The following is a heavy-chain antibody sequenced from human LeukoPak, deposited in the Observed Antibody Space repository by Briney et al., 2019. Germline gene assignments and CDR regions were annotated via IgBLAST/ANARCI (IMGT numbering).Heavy chain of an antibody. V-gene: IGHV4-30-4*07. CDR2: IYYSGST. D-gene: IGHD3-9*01. CDR1: GGSISSGGYS. CDR3: ARHDRYFDWLGFDP. Sequence: SETLSLTCAVPGGSISSGGYSWSWIRQPPGKGLEWIGYIYYSGSTYYNPSLKSRVTISVDTSKNQFSLKLSSVTAADTAVYYCARHDRYFDWLGFDPWGQGTLVTVSS. J-gene: IGHJ5*02.